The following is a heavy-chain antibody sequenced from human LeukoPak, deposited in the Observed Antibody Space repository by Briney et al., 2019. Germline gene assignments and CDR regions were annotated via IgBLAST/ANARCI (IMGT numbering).Heavy chain of an antibody. CDR3: AKHSSGWYGFDY. Sequence: SGGSLRLSCAASGFTFSSYSMSWVRQAPGKGLEWVSAISGSGGSTYYADSVKGRFTISRDNSKNTLYLQMNSLRAEDTAVYYCAKHSSGWYGFDYWGQGTLVTVSS. CDR1: GFTFSSYS. CDR2: ISGSGGST. J-gene: IGHJ4*02. V-gene: IGHV3-23*01. D-gene: IGHD6-19*01.